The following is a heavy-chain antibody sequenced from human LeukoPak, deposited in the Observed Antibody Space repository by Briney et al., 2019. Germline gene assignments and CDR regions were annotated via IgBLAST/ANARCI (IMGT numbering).Heavy chain of an antibody. V-gene: IGHV3-7*01. Sequence: GGSLRLSCAASGFTFSTYWMTWVRQAPGKGLEWVASIEQDGSEKYYVDSVKGRFTISRDDAKNSLYLQMNSLRADDTAVYYCARGSFQMDYWGQGTLVTVSS. CDR1: GFTFSTYW. CDR3: ARGSFQMDY. CDR2: IEQDGSEK. J-gene: IGHJ4*02. D-gene: IGHD2-21*01.